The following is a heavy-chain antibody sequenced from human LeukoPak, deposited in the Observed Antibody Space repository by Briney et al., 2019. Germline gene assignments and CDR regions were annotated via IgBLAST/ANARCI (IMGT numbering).Heavy chain of an antibody. CDR1: GGSISSYY. CDR3: ARDRRDGYNYGIDY. D-gene: IGHD5-24*01. Sequence: SETLSLTCSVSGGSISSYYWSWIRQPAGKGLEWIGRIYTSGSTNYNPSLKSRITMSVDTSKNQFSLKLSSVTAADTAVYYCARDRRDGYNYGIDYWGQGTLVTVPS. V-gene: IGHV4-4*07. J-gene: IGHJ4*02. CDR2: IYTSGST.